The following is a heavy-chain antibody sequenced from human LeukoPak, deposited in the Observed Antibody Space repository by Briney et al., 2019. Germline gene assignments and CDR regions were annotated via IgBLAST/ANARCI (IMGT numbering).Heavy chain of an antibody. CDR2: IIPILDAA. CDR1: GGTFNTYA. CDR3: ARFPVRGYTYGSVIHHMDV. V-gene: IGHV1-69*04. D-gene: IGHD5-18*01. J-gene: IGHJ6*02. Sequence: ASVKVSCKASGGTFNTYAITWVRQAPGQGLEWMGRIIPILDAADSAQKFQGRLTISADKSTSTVYMELSSLRSEDTAIYYCARFPVRGYTYGSVIHHMDVWGQGTTVTVSS.